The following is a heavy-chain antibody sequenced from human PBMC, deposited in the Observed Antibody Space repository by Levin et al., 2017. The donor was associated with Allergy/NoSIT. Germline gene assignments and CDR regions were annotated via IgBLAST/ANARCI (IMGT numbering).Heavy chain of an antibody. D-gene: IGHD5-18*01. V-gene: IGHV4-34*01. CDR2: INHSGST. CDR3: AREQRGPLYSYGTVHYFDY. Sequence: GSLRLSCAVYGGSFSGYYWSWIRQPPGKGLEWIGEINHSGSTNYNPSLKSRITISVDTSKNQFSLKLSSVTAADTAVYYCAREQRGPLYSYGTVHYFDYWGQGTLVTVSS. CDR1: GGSFSGYY. J-gene: IGHJ4*02.